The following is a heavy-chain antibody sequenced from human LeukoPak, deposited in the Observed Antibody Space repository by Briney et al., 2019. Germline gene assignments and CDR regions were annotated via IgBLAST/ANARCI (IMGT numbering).Heavy chain of an antibody. J-gene: IGHJ4*02. CDR3: ARDTRIVGATAFDY. V-gene: IGHV7-4-1*02. CDR2: INTNTGNP. CDR1: GYTFTSYA. Sequence: ASVKVSCKASGYTFTSYAMNWVRQAPGQGLEWMGWINTNTGNPTYAQGFTGRFVFSLDTFVSTAYLQISSLKAEDTAVYYCARDTRIVGATAFDYWGQGTLVTVSS. D-gene: IGHD1-26*01.